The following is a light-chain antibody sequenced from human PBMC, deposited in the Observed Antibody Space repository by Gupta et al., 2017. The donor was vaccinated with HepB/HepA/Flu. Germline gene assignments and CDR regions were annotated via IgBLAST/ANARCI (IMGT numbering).Light chain of an antibody. Sequence: EIVLTQSPGTLSLSPGERATLSCRASQSVSSSYLAWYQQKPGQAPRLLIYGASSRATGIPDRFSGSGSGTDFTLTISSLEPEDFAVYYCHQDGSSPRTFGQGTKVEIK. J-gene: IGKJ1*01. CDR3: HQDGSSPRT. CDR2: GAS. CDR1: QSVSSSY. V-gene: IGKV3-20*01.